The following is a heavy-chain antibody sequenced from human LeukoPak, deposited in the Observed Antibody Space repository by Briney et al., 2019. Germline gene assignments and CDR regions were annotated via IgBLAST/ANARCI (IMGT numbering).Heavy chain of an antibody. CDR1: GYTFTSYY. CDR2: IRPSDGTT. CDR3: ATFQPIGAVALSEFDY. J-gene: IGHJ4*02. D-gene: IGHD6-19*01. V-gene: IGHV1-46*01. Sequence: GASVKVSCKASGYTFTSYYMHWVRQAPGQGLEWMGIIRPSDGTTNYAQKFQGRLTMTRDTATSTVYMELSSLRSEDTAVYYCATFQPIGAVALSEFDYWGQGTLVTVSS.